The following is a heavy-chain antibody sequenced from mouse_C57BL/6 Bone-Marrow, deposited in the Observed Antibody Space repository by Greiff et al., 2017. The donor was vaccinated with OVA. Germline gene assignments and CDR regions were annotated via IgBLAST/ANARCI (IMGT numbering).Heavy chain of an antibody. Sequence: ESGPGLVKPSQSLSLTCSVTGYSITSGYYFHWILHFPGNHLELMGYISYDGINNYNPSLKNRISITRDTSKNQFFLKLNSVTTEDTATYYCAREGATLYYYAMDYWGQGTSVTVSS. J-gene: IGHJ4*01. D-gene: IGHD3-1*01. CDR2: ISYDGIN. V-gene: IGHV3-6*01. CDR1: GYSITSGYY. CDR3: AREGATLYYYAMDY.